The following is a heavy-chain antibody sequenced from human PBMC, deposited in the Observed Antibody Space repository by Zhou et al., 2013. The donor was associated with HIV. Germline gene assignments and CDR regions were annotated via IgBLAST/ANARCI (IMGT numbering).Heavy chain of an antibody. CDR3: ARSYTYGRNYPNYYYYYMDV. CDR2: IIPIFGTA. CDR1: GGTFSSYG. D-gene: IGHD3-16*02. Sequence: QVQLVQSGAEVKKPGSSVKVSCKASGGTFSSYGISWVRQAPGQGLEWMGGIIPIFGTANYAQKFQGRVTITTDESTSTAYMELSSLRSEDTAFYYCARSYTYGRNYPNYYYYYMDVWGKGTTVTVSS. V-gene: IGHV1-69*05. J-gene: IGHJ6*03.